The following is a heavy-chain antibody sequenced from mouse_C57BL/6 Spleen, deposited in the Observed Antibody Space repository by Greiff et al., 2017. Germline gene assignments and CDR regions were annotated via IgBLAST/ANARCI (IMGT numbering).Heavy chain of an antibody. CDR3: ANYSGSSYFDY. CDR1: GFNIKDYY. Sequence: EVQLQQSGAELVKPGASVKLSCTASGFNIKDYYMHWVKQRTEQGLEWIGRIYPEDGDTKYAPKFQGKATITADTSSNTACLQLSSLTSENTAVYYCANYSGSSYFDYWGQGTTLTVSA. CDR2: IYPEDGDT. J-gene: IGHJ2*01. D-gene: IGHD1-1*01. V-gene: IGHV14-2*01.